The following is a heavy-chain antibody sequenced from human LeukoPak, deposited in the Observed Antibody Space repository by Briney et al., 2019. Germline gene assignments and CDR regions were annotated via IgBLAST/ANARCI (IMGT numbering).Heavy chain of an antibody. V-gene: IGHV3-48*04. J-gene: IGHJ6*04. Sequence: GGSLRLSCAASGFAFSSYWMHWVRQAPGKGREGVSYISSSGSTIYYADSVKGRFTISRDNAKNSLYLQMNSLRAEDTAVYYCAELGITMIGGVWGKGTTVTISS. CDR2: ISSSGSTI. CDR1: GFAFSSYW. D-gene: IGHD3-10*02. CDR3: AELGITMIGGV.